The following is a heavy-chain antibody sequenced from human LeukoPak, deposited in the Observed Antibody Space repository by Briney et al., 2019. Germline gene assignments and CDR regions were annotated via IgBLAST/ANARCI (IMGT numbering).Heavy chain of an antibody. J-gene: IGHJ5*02. CDR3: ASLDGGYSGYTNWVDP. D-gene: IGHD5-12*01. V-gene: IGHV5-10-1*01. CDR1: GYSFTSYW. Sequence: GESLKISCKGSGYSFTSYWISWVRQMPGKGLEWMGRIDPSDSYTNYSPSFQGHVTISADKSISTAYLQWSSLKAPDTAMYYCASLDGGYSGYTNWVDPWGQGTLVTVSS. CDR2: IDPSDSYT.